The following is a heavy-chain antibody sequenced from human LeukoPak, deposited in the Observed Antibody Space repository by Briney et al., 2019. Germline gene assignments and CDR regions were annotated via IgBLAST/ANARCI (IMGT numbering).Heavy chain of an antibody. CDR3: AGEPEMATITALRYFDL. Sequence: PSETLSLTCTVSGGSISSSSYYWGWIRQPPGKGLEWIGSIYYSGSTYYNPSLKSRVTISVDTSKNQFSLKLSSVTAADTAVYYCAGEPEMATITALRYFDLWGRGTLVTVSS. V-gene: IGHV4-39*07. D-gene: IGHD5-24*01. CDR2: IYYSGST. CDR1: GGSISSSSYY. J-gene: IGHJ2*01.